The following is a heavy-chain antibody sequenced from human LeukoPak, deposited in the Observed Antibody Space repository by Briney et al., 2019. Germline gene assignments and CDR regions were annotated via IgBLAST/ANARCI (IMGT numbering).Heavy chain of an antibody. D-gene: IGHD6-19*01. CDR1: GFTFSDHY. Sequence: PGGSLRLSCSASGFTFSDHYMDWVRQAPGKGLEWVGRSKNKVNSYSTEYAASVKGRFTISRDDSKNSLYLQMNSLRTEDTAVYYCARDIDGWYFVFGYWGQGTLVTVSS. V-gene: IGHV3-72*01. CDR3: ARDIDGWYFVFGY. J-gene: IGHJ4*02. CDR2: SKNKVNSYST.